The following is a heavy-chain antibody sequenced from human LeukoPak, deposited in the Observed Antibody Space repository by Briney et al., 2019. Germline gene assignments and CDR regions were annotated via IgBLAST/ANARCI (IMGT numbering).Heavy chain of an antibody. Sequence: PSETLSLTCAAYGGSFSGYYWSWIRQPPGKGLEWIGEINHSGSTNYNPSFKSRVTISVDTSKNQFSLKLSSVTAADTAVYYCARGHIAVAGTASDYWGQGTLVTVSS. D-gene: IGHD6-19*01. CDR3: ARGHIAVAGTASDY. V-gene: IGHV4-34*01. CDR2: INHSGST. J-gene: IGHJ4*02. CDR1: GGSFSGYY.